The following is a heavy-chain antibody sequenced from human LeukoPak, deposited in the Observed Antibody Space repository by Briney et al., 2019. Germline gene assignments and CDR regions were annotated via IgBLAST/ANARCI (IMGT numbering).Heavy chain of an antibody. V-gene: IGHV4-38-2*02. Sequence: SETLSLTCTVSGYSISSGYYWGWIRQPPGKGLEWIGSIYHSGSTYYNPSLKSRVTISVDTSKNQFSLKLSSVTAADTAVYYCASTGDSSATFPGWGQGTLVTVSS. CDR3: ASTGDSSATFPG. CDR1: GYSISSGYY. J-gene: IGHJ4*02. D-gene: IGHD3-22*01. CDR2: IYHSGST.